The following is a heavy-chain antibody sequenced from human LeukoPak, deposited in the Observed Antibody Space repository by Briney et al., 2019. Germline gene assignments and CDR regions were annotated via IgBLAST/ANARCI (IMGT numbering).Heavy chain of an antibody. CDR2: ISSSGSDE. J-gene: IGHJ4*02. CDR1: GFTFSTYS. Sequence: GGSLRLPCAASGFTFSTYSMNWVRQAPGKGLEWVSCISSSGSDEYYVDSVKGRFTISRDNAKNSLDLQMNGLRVDDTAVYFRARGDQGIFDYWGQGTLVTVSS. V-gene: IGHV3-21*01. D-gene: IGHD2-2*01. CDR3: ARGDQGIFDY.